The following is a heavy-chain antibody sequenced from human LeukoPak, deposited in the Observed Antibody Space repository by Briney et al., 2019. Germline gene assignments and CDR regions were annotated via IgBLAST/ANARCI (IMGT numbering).Heavy chain of an antibody. J-gene: IGHJ4*02. CDR3: ARDGDTAFDY. CDR2: IYYSGST. Sequence: SETLSLTCTVSGGSISSGGYYWSWIRQHPGKGLEWIGYIYYSGSTYYNPSLKSRVTISVDTSKNQFSPKLSSVTAADTAVYYCARDGDTAFDYWGQGTLVTVSS. CDR1: GGSISSGGYY. V-gene: IGHV4-31*03. D-gene: IGHD5-18*01.